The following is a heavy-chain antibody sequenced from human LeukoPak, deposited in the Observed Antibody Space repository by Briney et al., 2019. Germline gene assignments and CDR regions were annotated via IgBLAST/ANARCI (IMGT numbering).Heavy chain of an antibody. J-gene: IGHJ4*02. D-gene: IGHD4-17*01. CDR3: TTDYGDLSGDYFDY. CDR1: GFTFSNAW. CDR2: IKSKTDGGTT. V-gene: IGHV3-15*01. Sequence: PGGSLRLSCAASGFTFSNAWMSWVRQAPGKGLEWVGRIKSKTDGGTTDYAAPVKGRFTISRDDSKNTLYLQMNSLKTEDTAVYYCTTDYGDLSGDYFDYWGQGTLVTVSS.